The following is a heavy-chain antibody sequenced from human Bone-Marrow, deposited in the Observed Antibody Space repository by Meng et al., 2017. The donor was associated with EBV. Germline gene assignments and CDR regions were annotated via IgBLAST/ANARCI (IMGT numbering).Heavy chain of an antibody. CDR1: GGSLSGFS. D-gene: IGHD3-9*01. CDR3: ARATGGSTGYFR. V-gene: IGHV4-34*01. Sequence: QVQLQQWGAGMLKPSETLSLTCVVNGGSLSGFSWSWIRQAPGKGLEWIGEIKHSGSTNYNPSLKNRVTISVDPSKNQFPLRLSPVTAADTAVYYCARATGGSTGYFRWGQGTLVTVSS. J-gene: IGHJ4*02. CDR2: IKHSGST.